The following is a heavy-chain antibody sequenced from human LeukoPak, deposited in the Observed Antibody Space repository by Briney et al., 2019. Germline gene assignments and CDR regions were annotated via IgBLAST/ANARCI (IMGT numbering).Heavy chain of an antibody. CDR1: GYTFTGYY. J-gene: IGHJ5*02. D-gene: IGHD2-2*01. CDR2: INPNSGGT. Sequence: ASVKVSCXASGYTFTGYYMHWVRQAPGQGLEWMEWINPNSGGTNYAQKFQGGVTMTRDTSISTAYMELSRLRSDDTAVYYCARAHQLLFNWFDPWGQGTLVTVSS. V-gene: IGHV1-2*02. CDR3: ARAHQLLFNWFDP.